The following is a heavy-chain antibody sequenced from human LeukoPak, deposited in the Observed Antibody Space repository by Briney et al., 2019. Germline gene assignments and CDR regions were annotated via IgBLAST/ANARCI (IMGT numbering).Heavy chain of an antibody. CDR3: AREGRSSGWSKGYNWFDP. Sequence: GASVTVSCKASGYTFTGYYMHWVRQAPGQGLEWMGWINPNSGGTNYAQKFQGRVTMTRDTSISTAYMELSRLRSDDTAVYYCAREGRSSGWSKGYNWFDPRGQGTLVTVSS. V-gene: IGHV1-2*02. D-gene: IGHD6-19*01. CDR2: INPNSGGT. J-gene: IGHJ5*02. CDR1: GYTFTGYY.